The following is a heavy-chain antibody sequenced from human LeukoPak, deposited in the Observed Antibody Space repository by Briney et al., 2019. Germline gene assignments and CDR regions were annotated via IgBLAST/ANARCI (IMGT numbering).Heavy chain of an antibody. J-gene: IGHJ5*02. Sequence: GGSLRLSCAASGFTFSSYGMHWVRQAAGKGLEWVSVIYRDGETYYADSVKGRFTISRDNSKNTVHLQMNILRADDTAMYYCARGYCSGTSCYGGWWFDLWGQGTLVTVSS. CDR1: GFTFSSYG. D-gene: IGHD2-2*01. V-gene: IGHV3-53*01. CDR2: IYRDGET. CDR3: ARGYCSGTSCYGGWWFDL.